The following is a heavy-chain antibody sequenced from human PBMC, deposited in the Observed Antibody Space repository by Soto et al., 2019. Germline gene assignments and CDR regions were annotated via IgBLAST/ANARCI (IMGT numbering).Heavy chain of an antibody. CDR2: IDPSDSYT. CDR3: ARHQGMTTVSPRDYGMDV. CDR1: GYSFTSYW. J-gene: IGHJ6*02. V-gene: IGHV5-10-1*01. Sequence: PGESLKISCKGSGYSFTSYWISWVRQMPGKGLEWMGRIDPSDSYTNYSSSFQGHVTISADKSISTAYLQWSSLKASDTAMYYCARHQGMTTVSPRDYGMDVWGQGTTVTVSS. D-gene: IGHD4-17*01.